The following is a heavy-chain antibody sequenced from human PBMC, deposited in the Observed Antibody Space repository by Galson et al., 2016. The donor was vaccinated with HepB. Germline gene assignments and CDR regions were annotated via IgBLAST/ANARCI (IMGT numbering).Heavy chain of an antibody. CDR2: ITGSGTDI. J-gene: IGHJ6*02. CDR1: RLTFNMYV. D-gene: IGHD2-15*01. Sequence: SLRLSCAASRLTFNMYVMSWVRQAPGKGLEWVSSITGSGTDIDYADSVKGRFTISRDNAKKLLFLQMNSLRVDDSAVYYCAARHCISTICRNYHGMGVWGQGTRVTVSS. CDR3: AARHCISTICRNYHGMGV. V-gene: IGHV3-21*01.